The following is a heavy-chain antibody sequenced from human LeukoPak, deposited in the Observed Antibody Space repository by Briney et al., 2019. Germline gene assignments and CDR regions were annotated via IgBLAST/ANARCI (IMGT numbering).Heavy chain of an antibody. CDR2: IYSGGST. CDR3: ARDPYYYDSSGNY. Sequence: GGSLRLSCAASGFTVSSNYMSWVRQAPGKGLEWVSVIYSGGSTYYADSVKGRFTIPRDNSKNTLYLQMNSLRAEDTAVYYCARDPYYYDSSGNYWGQGTLVTVSS. D-gene: IGHD3-22*01. V-gene: IGHV3-53*01. CDR1: GFTVSSNY. J-gene: IGHJ4*02.